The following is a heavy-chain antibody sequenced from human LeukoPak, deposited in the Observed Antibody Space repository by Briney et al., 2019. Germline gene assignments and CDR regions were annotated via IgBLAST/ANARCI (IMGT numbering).Heavy chain of an antibody. D-gene: IGHD1-26*01. J-gene: IGHJ4*02. Sequence: GGSLRLSCVASGFTFNAFGMHWVRQAPGKGLEWVSAISGSGGSTYYADSVKGRFTISRDNSKNTLYLQMNSLRAEDTAVYYCAKLGGYSGSYLPLDYWGQGTLVTVSS. CDR3: AKLGGYSGSYLPLDY. CDR2: ISGSGGST. CDR1: GFTFNAFG. V-gene: IGHV3-23*01.